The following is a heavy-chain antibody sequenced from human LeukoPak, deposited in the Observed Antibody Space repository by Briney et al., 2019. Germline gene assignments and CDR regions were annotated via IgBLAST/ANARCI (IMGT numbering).Heavy chain of an antibody. D-gene: IGHD6-13*01. CDR2: IYYSGST. CDR3: AREAGIAAAGSIPYFDY. Sequence: SQTLSLTCTVSGGSISSGGYYWSWIRQHPGQGLEWIGYIYYSGSTYYNPSLKSRVTISVDTSKNQFSLKLSSVTAADTAVYYCAREAGIAAAGSIPYFDYWGQGTLVTVSS. J-gene: IGHJ4*02. V-gene: IGHV4-31*03. CDR1: GGSISSGGYY.